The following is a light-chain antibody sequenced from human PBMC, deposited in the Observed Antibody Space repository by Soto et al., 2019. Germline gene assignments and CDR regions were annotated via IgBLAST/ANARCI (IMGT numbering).Light chain of an antibody. J-gene: IGKJ5*01. CDR1: QSVRSNF. CDR2: GAS. Sequence: EIVLTQSPGTLSLSPGERATLSCRASQSVRSNFLAWYQQKPGQAPRLLIYGASNRATGIPDRFSGSGSGTDFTLTITRLEPEDFAMYYCQQYGSSITFGQGTRLEI. V-gene: IGKV3-20*01. CDR3: QQYGSSIT.